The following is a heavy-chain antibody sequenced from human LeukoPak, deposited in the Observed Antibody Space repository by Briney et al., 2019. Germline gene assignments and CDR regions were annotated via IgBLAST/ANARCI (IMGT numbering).Heavy chain of an antibody. V-gene: IGHV4-4*07. CDR3: ARAHPHSSGWHYYYGMDV. Sequence: IPSETLSLTCTVSGGSISSYYWSWIRQPAGKGLEWIGRIYTSGSTNYNPSLKSRVTMSVDTSKNQFSLKLSSVTAADTAVYYCARAHPHSSGWHYYYGMDVWGQGTTVTVSS. J-gene: IGHJ6*02. D-gene: IGHD6-19*01. CDR2: IYTSGST. CDR1: GGSISSYY.